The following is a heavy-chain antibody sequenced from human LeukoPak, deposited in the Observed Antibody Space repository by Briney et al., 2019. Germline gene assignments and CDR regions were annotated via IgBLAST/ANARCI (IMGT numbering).Heavy chain of an antibody. CDR1: GYTFTGYE. D-gene: IGHD2-2*01. Sequence: ASVKVSCKASGYTFTGYEMHWVRQAPGQGLEWMGWINPNSGVTNYAQKFQGRVTMTRDTSISTAYMEPSRLRSDDTAVYYCARDLTRDNWLDPWGQGTLVTVSS. V-gene: IGHV1-2*02. J-gene: IGHJ5*02. CDR2: INPNSGVT. CDR3: ARDLTRDNWLDP.